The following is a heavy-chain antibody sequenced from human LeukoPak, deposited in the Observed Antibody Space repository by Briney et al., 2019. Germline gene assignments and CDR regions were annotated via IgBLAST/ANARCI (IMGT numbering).Heavy chain of an antibody. D-gene: IGHD4/OR15-4a*01. CDR2: IYYSGST. Sequence: SETLSLTCTVSGGSISGYYWSWSRQAPGKGLEWIGYIYYSGSTSYNPSLESRVTISVETSKNQFSLKLSSVTAADTAVYYCMRSGANSGGNWGQGTLVTVSS. V-gene: IGHV4-59*01. CDR1: GGSISGYY. CDR3: MRSGANSGGN. J-gene: IGHJ4*02.